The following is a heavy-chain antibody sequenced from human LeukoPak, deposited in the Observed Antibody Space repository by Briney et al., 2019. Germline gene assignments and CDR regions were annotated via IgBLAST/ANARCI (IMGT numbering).Heavy chain of an antibody. D-gene: IGHD2-2*02. CDR2: IKQDGSDK. CDR3: ARGYMTADY. CDR1: GFTFNNYW. Sequence: GGSLRLSCVASGFTFNNYWMSWVRQAPGKGLEWVASIKQDGSDKYYVDSVSGRFTNSRDNAKISLYLQMSSLRAGDTAVYYCARGYMTADYWGQGSLVTVSS. J-gene: IGHJ4*02. V-gene: IGHV3-7*05.